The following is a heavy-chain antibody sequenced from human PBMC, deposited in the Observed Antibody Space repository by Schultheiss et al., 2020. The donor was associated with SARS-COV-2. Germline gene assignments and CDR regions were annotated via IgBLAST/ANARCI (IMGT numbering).Heavy chain of an antibody. D-gene: IGHD3-10*01. CDR3: AKDHSNRGLF. CDR1: GFTFSNYA. CDR2: ISESGAST. V-gene: IGHV3-23*01. J-gene: IGHJ4*02. Sequence: GESLKISCAASGFTFSNYAMCWVRQAPGKGPEWVSGISESGASTYYVDSVRGRFTISRDSSKNTLYLQMNSLRAEDTAVYYCAKDHSNRGLFWGQGTLVTVSS.